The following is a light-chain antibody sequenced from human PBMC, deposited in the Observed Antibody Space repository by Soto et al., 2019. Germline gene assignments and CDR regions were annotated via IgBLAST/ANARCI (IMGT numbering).Light chain of an antibody. CDR1: QSVSSN. CDR3: QRYNNWPLT. J-gene: IGKJ4*01. Sequence: EIVLTQSPGTLSLSPGERATLSCRASQSVSSNLAWYQHIPGQAPTLVIYDTSTRATGIPARFSGSRSGPEFTLTINSLQSEDFAIYYCQRYNNWPLTFGGGTKVDIK. CDR2: DTS. V-gene: IGKV3-15*01.